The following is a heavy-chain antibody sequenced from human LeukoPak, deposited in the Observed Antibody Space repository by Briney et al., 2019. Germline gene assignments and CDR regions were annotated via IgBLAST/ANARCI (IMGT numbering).Heavy chain of an antibody. J-gene: IGHJ6*03. V-gene: IGHV1-2*02. CDR2: INPNSGGT. CDR1: GYTFTGYY. D-gene: IGHD6-13*01. CDR3: ARVIAAAGTWYYYYYMDV. Sequence: ASVKVSCKASGYTFTGYYMHWVRQAPGQGLEWMGWINPNSGGTNYAQKFQGRVTISRDNAKNSLYLQMNSLRAEDTAVYYCARVIAAAGTWYYYYYMDVWGKGTTVTVSS.